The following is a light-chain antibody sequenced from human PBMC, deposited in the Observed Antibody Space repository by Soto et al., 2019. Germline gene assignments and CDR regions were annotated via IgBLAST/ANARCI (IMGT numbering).Light chain of an antibody. CDR3: LHDYNYPRT. CDR2: AAS. V-gene: IGKV1-6*01. CDR1: QGIRYD. J-gene: IGKJ1*01. Sequence: AIQVTQSPSSLSASVGDRVTIACRASQGIRYDLGWYQQKPGQAPMLLISAASSLQSGVPSRFSGSGSGTDFTLTISSLKAEDFATYYCLHDYNYPRTFGQGTTLEIK.